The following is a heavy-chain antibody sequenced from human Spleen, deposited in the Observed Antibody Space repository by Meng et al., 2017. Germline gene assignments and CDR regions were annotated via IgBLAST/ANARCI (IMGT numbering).Heavy chain of an antibody. CDR3: ATMRETKMDPPDS. Sequence: SETLSLTCAVSGYSITSDYYWGWIRQPPGKGLEWIGNIYHSGSTYYNPSLMSRVTMSVDTSRKQFSLNLNSVTAADTAVYYCATMRETKMDPPDSWGQGTLVTVSS. D-gene: IGHD1/OR15-1a*01. CDR1: GYSITSDYY. CDR2: IYHSGST. V-gene: IGHV4-38-2*01. J-gene: IGHJ5*01.